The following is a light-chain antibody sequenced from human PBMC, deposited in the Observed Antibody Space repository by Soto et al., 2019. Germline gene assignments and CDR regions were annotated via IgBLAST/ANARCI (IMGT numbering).Light chain of an antibody. V-gene: IGKV3-20*01. J-gene: IGKJ4*01. Sequence: PGERATLSCRTSQSISSRYLAWYQHKPGQAPRLLIYGSSSRATGVPDRFSGSGSGTDFTLTISRLEPEDFAVYYCQHYSSSLALTFGGGTKVEI. CDR1: QSISSRY. CDR3: QHYSSSLALT. CDR2: GSS.